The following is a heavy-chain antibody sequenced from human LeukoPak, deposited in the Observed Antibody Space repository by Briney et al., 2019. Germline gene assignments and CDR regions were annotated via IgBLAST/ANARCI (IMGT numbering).Heavy chain of an antibody. V-gene: IGHV1-46*01. CDR2: INPSGGST. D-gene: IGHD4-11*01. J-gene: IGHJ4*02. CDR1: GYTFTSYY. Sequence: GASVKVSCKASGYTFTSYYMHWVRQAPGQGLEWMGIINPSGGSTSYAQKFQGRVTMTRDTSTCTVYMELSSLRSEDTAVYYCARGTTVTTATTLYYFDYWGQGTLVTVSS. CDR3: ARGTTVTTATTLYYFDY.